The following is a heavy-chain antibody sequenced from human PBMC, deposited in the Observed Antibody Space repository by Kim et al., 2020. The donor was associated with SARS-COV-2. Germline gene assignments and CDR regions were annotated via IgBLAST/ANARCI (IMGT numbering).Heavy chain of an antibody. CDR3: ARAYSSSWDAFDI. J-gene: IGHJ3*02. Sequence: GGSLRLSCAASGFTFSSYRMHWVRQAPGKGLEWVAVISYDGSNKYYADSVKGRFTISRDNSKNTLYLQMNSLRAEDTAVYYCARAYSSSWDAFDIWGQGT. D-gene: IGHD6-13*01. CDR2: ISYDGSNK. CDR1: GFTFSSYR. V-gene: IGHV3-33*05.